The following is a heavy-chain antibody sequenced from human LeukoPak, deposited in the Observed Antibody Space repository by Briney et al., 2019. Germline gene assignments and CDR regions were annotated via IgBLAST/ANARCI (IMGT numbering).Heavy chain of an antibody. CDR1: GGSFSGYY. J-gene: IGHJ4*02. D-gene: IGHD3-10*01. CDR3: ARGAWLDY. Sequence: SETPSLTCAVYGGSFSGYYWSWIRQPPGKGLEWIGEINHSGSTNYNPSLKSRVTISVDTSKNQFSLKLSSATAADTAVYYCARGAWLDYWGQGTLVTVSS. CDR2: INHSGST. V-gene: IGHV4-34*01.